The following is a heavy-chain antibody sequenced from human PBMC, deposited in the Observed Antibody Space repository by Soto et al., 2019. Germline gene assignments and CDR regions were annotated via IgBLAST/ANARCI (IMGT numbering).Heavy chain of an antibody. D-gene: IGHD3-10*01. Sequence: SVKVSCKASGGTFSSYAISWVRQAPGQGLEWMGGIIPIFGTANYAQKFQGRVTITADESTSTAYMELSSLRSEDTAVYYCARDRTRAYGSGSYYPYYFDYWGQGTLVTVSS. J-gene: IGHJ4*02. CDR1: GGTFSSYA. CDR3: ARDRTRAYGSGSYYPYYFDY. CDR2: IIPIFGTA. V-gene: IGHV1-69*13.